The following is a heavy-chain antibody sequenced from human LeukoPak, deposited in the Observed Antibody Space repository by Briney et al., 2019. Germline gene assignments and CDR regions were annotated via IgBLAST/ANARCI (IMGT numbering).Heavy chain of an antibody. J-gene: IGHJ4*02. D-gene: IGHD4-17*01. CDR1: GGSISSGGYY. V-gene: IGHV4-31*03. CDR2: IYYSGST. Sequence: SQTLSLTCTVSGGSISSGGYYWSWLRQHPGTGLEWIGYIYYSGSTYYNPSLKSRVTISVDTSKNQFSLKLSSVAAADTAVYYCARGHYGDYVEAAFDYWGQGTLVTVSS. CDR3: ARGHYGDYVEAAFDY.